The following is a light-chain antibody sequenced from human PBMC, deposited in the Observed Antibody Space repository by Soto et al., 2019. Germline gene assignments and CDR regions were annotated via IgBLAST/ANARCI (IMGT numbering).Light chain of an antibody. J-gene: IGLJ1*01. CDR3: SSYSISTAYL. CDR1: SSDVGGYDY. V-gene: IGLV2-14*01. CDR2: EVN. Sequence: QSALTQPASVSGSPGQSITISCTGTSSDVGGYDYVSWYQLHPGKAPKLMVFEVNNRPSGVSYRFSGSKSVNTASLTISGLQAEDEADYVCSSYSISTAYLFGTGTKLTVL.